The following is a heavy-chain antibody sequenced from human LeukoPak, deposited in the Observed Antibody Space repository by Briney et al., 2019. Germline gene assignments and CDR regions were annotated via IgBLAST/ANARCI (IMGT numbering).Heavy chain of an antibody. CDR1: GGSISSYY. CDR2: ISYSGST. Sequence: SETLSLTCTVSGGSISSYYWSWIRQPPGKGLEWIGYISYSGSTNYNPSLKSRVTISVDTSKNQFSLKASSVTAADTAVYYCARDRGSSGDLDYWGQGTLVTVSS. V-gene: IGHV4-59*01. D-gene: IGHD6-19*01. CDR3: ARDRGSSGDLDY. J-gene: IGHJ4*02.